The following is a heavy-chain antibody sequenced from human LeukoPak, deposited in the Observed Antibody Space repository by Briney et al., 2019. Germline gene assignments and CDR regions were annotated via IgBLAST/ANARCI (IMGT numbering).Heavy chain of an antibody. CDR2: IYYSGST. Sequence: SETLSLTCTVSGGSISSYYWSWIRQPPGKGLEWIGYIYYSGSTNYNPSLKSRVTISVDTSKNQFSLKLSSVTAGDTAVYYCAGGIAAAIDYWGQGTLVTVSS. CDR1: GGSISSYY. CDR3: AGGIAAAIDY. D-gene: IGHD6-13*01. J-gene: IGHJ4*02. V-gene: IGHV4-59*12.